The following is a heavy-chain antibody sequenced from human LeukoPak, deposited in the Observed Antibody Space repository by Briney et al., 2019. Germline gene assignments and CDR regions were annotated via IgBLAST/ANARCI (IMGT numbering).Heavy chain of an antibody. V-gene: IGHV1-24*01. CDR2: FDPEDGET. CDR3: ARDGATVVPRNYYYGMDV. Sequence: ASVKVSCKVSGYTLTELSMHWVRQAPGKGLEWMGGFDPEDGETIYAQKFQGRVTITRDISASTAYMELSSLRSEDTAVYYCARDGATVVPRNYYYGMDVWGQGTTVTVSS. J-gene: IGHJ6*02. CDR1: GYTLTELS. D-gene: IGHD4-23*01.